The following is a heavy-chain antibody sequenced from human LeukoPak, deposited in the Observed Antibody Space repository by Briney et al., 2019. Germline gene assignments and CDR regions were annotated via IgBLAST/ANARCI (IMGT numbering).Heavy chain of an antibody. CDR3: ARDRNSGKYYDY. V-gene: IGHV1-3*01. CDR2: INAGNGNT. J-gene: IGHJ4*02. D-gene: IGHD1-26*01. CDR1: GYTFTSYA. Sequence: ASVKVSCKASGYTFTSYAMHWVRQAPGQRLEWMGWINAGNGNTKYSQKFQGRVTITRDTSASTAYMELSSLRSEDTAVYYCARDRNSGKYYDYWGQGTLVTVSS.